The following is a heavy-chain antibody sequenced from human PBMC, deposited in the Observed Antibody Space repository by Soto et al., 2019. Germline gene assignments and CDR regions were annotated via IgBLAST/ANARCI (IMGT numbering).Heavy chain of an antibody. Sequence: GGSLRLSCAASGFTVSSNYMSWVRQAPGKGLEWVSVIYSGGSTYYADSVKGRFTISRDNSKNTLYLQMNSLRAEDTAVYYCARMGVIPFYHYGMDVWGQGTTVTVSS. D-gene: IGHD3-16*02. CDR2: IYSGGST. J-gene: IGHJ6*02. CDR3: ARMGVIPFYHYGMDV. V-gene: IGHV3-66*01. CDR1: GFTVSSNY.